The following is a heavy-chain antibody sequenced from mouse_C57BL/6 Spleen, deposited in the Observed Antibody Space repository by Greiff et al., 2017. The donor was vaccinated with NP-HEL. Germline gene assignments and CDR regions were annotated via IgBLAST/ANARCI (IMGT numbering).Heavy chain of an antibody. CDR3: ARSPPAY. V-gene: IGHV1-26*01. CDR2: INPNNGGT. J-gene: IGHJ3*01. Sequence: EVQLQQSGPELVKPGASVKISCKASGYTFTDYYMNWVKQSHGKSLEWIGDINPNNGGTSYNQKFKGKATLTVDKSSSTAYMELRSLTSEDSAVYYCARSPPAYWGQGTLVTVSA. CDR1: GYTFTDYY.